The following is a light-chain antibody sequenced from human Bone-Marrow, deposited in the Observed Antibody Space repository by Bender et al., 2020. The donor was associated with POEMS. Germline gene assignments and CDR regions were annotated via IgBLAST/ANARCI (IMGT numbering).Light chain of an antibody. V-gene: IGLV2-23*01. CDR2: EGT. Sequence: QSALTQPPSASGSPGQSVTISCNGTRSDVGSYNLVSWYQQYPGKAPRLMIHEGTKRPSGVSNRFSASKSGNSASLTISGLLAEDEADYYCGSYSNNSTPVFGGGTKLTVL. CDR1: RSDVGSYNL. J-gene: IGLJ2*01. CDR3: GSYSNNSTPV.